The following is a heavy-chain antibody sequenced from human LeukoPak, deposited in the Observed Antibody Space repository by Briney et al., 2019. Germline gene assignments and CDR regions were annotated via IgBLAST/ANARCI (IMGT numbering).Heavy chain of an antibody. CDR3: AKDIGWLVPGIGYFDL. V-gene: IGHV3-53*05. J-gene: IGHJ2*01. CDR2: IYSGGST. D-gene: IGHD6-19*01. CDR1: GFTVSSNY. Sequence: GGSLRLSCAASGFTVSSNYMSWVRQAPGKGLEWVSVIYSGGSTYYADSVKGRFTISRDNSKNTLYLQMNSLRAEDTALYYCAKDIGWLVPGIGYFDLWGRGTLVTVSS.